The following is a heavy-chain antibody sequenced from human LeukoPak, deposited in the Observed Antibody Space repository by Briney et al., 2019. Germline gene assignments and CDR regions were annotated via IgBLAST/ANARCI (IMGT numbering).Heavy chain of an antibody. D-gene: IGHD6-13*01. CDR3: ARGPGIAAAKSSHAFDI. Sequence: SQTLSLTCTVSGGSISSGGYYWSWIRQHPGKGLEWIGYIYYSGSTYYNPSLKSRVTISVDTSKNQFSLKLSSVTAADTAVYYCARGPGIAAAKSSHAFDIWGQGTMVTVSS. CDR2: IYYSGST. J-gene: IGHJ3*02. V-gene: IGHV4-31*03. CDR1: GGSISSGGYY.